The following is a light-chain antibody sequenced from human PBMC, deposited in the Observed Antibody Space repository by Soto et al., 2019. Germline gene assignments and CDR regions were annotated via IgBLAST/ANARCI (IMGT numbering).Light chain of an antibody. CDR1: QSLLHSNGYTY. Sequence: MTQSPLSLPVTPGEPASISCRSSQSLLHSNGYTYLGWYQQKPGKAPKLLIYAASSLQSGVPSRFSGSGSGTDFTLTISSLQHEDFATYYCLQDYNYPWTFGQGTKVDIK. V-gene: IGKV1-6*02. J-gene: IGKJ1*01. CDR2: AAS. CDR3: LQDYNYPWT.